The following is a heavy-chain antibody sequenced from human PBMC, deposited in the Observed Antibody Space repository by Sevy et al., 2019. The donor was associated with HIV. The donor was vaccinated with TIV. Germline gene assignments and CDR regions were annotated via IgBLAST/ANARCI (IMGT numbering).Heavy chain of an antibody. CDR1: GFTFSSYA. CDR3: ARADSSGWGGFDY. V-gene: IGHV3-30-3*01. J-gene: IGHJ4*02. D-gene: IGHD6-19*01. Sequence: GGSLRLSCAASGFTFSSYAMHWVRQAPGKGLEWVAVISYDGSNKYYADSVKGRFTISRDNSKNTLYLQMNSLRAEDAAVYYCARADSSGWGGFDYWGQGTLVTVSS. CDR2: ISYDGSNK.